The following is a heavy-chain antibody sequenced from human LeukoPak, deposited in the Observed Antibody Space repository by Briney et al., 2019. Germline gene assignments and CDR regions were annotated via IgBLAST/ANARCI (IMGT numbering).Heavy chain of an antibody. CDR2: IGPTGSDR. V-gene: IGHV3-21*06. D-gene: IGHD1-14*01. CDR3: ATETNGRHYDY. CDR1: GLTFSTSG. Sequence: GGSLRLSXTASGLTFSTSGFNWVRQAPGKGLEWVASIGPTGSDRYHADSIKGRFTISRDNANNFLYLQMNSLRAEDTAVYYCATETNGRHYDYWGQGTLLTVSS. J-gene: IGHJ4*02.